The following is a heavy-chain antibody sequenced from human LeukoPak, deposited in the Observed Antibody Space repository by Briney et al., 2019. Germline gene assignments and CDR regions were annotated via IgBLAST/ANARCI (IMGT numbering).Heavy chain of an antibody. Sequence: GASVKVSCKASGGTFSSYAISWVRQAPGQGLEWMGGIIPIFGTANDAQKFQGRVTITADKSTSTAYMDLSSLRSDDTAVYYCARGGYCSGGSCSYDSSGSNSIDDAFDIWGQGTMVTVSS. D-gene: IGHD2-15*01. CDR1: GGTFSSYA. J-gene: IGHJ3*02. CDR2: IIPIFGTA. V-gene: IGHV1-69*06. CDR3: ARGGYCSGGSCSYDSSGSNSIDDAFDI.